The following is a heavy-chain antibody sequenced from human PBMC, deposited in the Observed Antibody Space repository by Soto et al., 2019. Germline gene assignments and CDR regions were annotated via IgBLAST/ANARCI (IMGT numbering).Heavy chain of an antibody. CDR1: GFTFSSFA. J-gene: IGHJ4*02. CDR3: ARGLSAGKGSTPDF. V-gene: IGHV3-23*01. D-gene: IGHD6-13*01. Sequence: GRSLRLSCAASGFTFSSFAMSWVRQAPGKGLDWVSAISGSGGSTYSADSVKGRFTISRDNSKNTLYLQMSSLRAEDTAVYYCARGLSAGKGSTPDFWGQGSLVTVSS. CDR2: ISGSGGST.